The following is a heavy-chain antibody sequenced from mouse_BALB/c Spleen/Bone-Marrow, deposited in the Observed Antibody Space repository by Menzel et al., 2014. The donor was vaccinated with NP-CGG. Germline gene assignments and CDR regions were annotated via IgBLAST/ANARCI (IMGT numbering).Heavy chain of an antibody. D-gene: IGHD2-4*01. CDR3: ARGYYDYVYAMDY. CDR2: IDPANGNT. Sequence: EVQLQQSGAELVKSEASVKLSCTASGFNIKDTYMHWVKQRPEQGLEWIGRIDPANGNTKYDPKFQGKATITADTSSNTAYLQLSSLTSEDTAVYYCARGYYDYVYAMDYWGQGTSVTVSS. CDR1: GFNIKDTY. V-gene: IGHV14-3*02. J-gene: IGHJ4*01.